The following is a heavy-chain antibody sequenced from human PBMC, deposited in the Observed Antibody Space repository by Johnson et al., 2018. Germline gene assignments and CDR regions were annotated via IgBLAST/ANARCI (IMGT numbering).Heavy chain of an antibody. CDR1: GFTFSNAW. J-gene: IGHJ6*02. V-gene: IGHV3-15*01. Sequence: VQLVESGGGLVKPGGSLRLSCAASGFTFSNAWMSWVRQAPGKGLEWVGRIKSKTDGGTTDYAAPVKGRFTISRDDSKNTLYLQMNSLKTEDTAVYYCTTVSGLFHTFFGVVMVPHPVYVMDVWGQGTTVTVSS. CDR3: TTVSGLFHTFFGVVMVPHPVYVMDV. CDR2: IKSKTDGGTT. D-gene: IGHD3-3*01.